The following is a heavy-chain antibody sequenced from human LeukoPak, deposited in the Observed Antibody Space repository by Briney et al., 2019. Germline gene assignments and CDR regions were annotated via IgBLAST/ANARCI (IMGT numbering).Heavy chain of an antibody. Sequence: GGSLRLSCAASGFIVNNNYMSWVRQAPGKGLEWVSMIYSGGNTFSADSVKGRFTISRDNSKNTLYLQMNTLRAEDTAVYYCARVDSSGFQFVHWGQGSLVTVSS. CDR2: IYSGGNT. CDR1: GFIVNNNY. J-gene: IGHJ4*02. CDR3: ARVDSSGFQFVH. D-gene: IGHD3-22*01. V-gene: IGHV3-53*01.